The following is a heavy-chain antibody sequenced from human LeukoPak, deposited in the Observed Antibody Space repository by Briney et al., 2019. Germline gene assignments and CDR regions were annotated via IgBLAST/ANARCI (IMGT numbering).Heavy chain of an antibody. CDR2: IYYSGST. CDR3: ARAKAALDAFDI. CDR1: GGSISSYY. V-gene: IGHV4-59*01. Sequence: SETLSLTCTVSGGSISSYYWSWIRQPPGKGLEWIGYIYYSGSTNYNPSLKSRVTISVDTSKNQFSLKLSSVTAADTAVYYCARAKAALDAFDIWDQGTMVTVSS. D-gene: IGHD2-15*01. J-gene: IGHJ3*02.